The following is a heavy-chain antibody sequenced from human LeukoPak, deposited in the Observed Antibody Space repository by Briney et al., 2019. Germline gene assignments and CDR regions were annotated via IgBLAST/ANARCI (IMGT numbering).Heavy chain of an antibody. CDR3: ARDHCSSTSCYSYYMDV. D-gene: IGHD2-2*02. V-gene: IGHV3-21*01. CDR2: VSYSSSYI. Sequence: GGSLRLSCAASGFTFSISNMNWVRQAPGKGREWVSLVSYSSSYIYYADSVKGRFTISRDNAKNSLYLQMNSLRAEDTAVYYCARDHCSSTSCYSYYMDVWGKGTTVTVSS. CDR1: GFTFSISN. J-gene: IGHJ6*03.